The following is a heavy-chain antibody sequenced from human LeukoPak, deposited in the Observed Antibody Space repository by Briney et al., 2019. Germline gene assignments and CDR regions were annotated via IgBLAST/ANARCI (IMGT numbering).Heavy chain of an antibody. V-gene: IGHV1-46*01. CDR1: GYTFTSYY. CDR3: ARVGALRPAAIGYFDY. CDR2: INPSGGST. D-gene: IGHD2-2*02. J-gene: IGHJ4*02. Sequence: GASVKVSCKASGYTFTSYYMHWVRQAPGQGLEWMGIINPSGGSTSYAQKFQGRVTMTRDTSTSTVYMELSSLRSEDTAVYYCARVGALRPAAIGYFDYWGQGTLVTVSS.